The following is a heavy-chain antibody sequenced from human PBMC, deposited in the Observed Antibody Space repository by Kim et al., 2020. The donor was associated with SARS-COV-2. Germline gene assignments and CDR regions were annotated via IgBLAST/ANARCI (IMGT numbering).Heavy chain of an antibody. CDR2: IKTKPDGGTT. J-gene: IGHJ4*02. D-gene: IGHD2-2*01. CDR1: GFTFNNAW. V-gene: IGHV3-15*01. Sequence: GGSLRLSCAASGFTFNNAWMNWVRQAPGKGLEWVGRIKTKPDGGTTEYAAPVRGRFVISRDDSKNTLYLEMSSLKTEDTGAYYCSTRVLSTCDFWGRGTL. CDR3: STRVLSTCDF.